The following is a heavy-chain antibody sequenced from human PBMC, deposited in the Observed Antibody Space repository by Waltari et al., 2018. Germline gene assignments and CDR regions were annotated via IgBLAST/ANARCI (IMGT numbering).Heavy chain of an antibody. CDR3: AKGSGMDV. Sequence: YYADSVKGRFTISRDNAKNTISLQMSSLSAEDTGVYYCAKGSGMDVWGQGTTVTVSS. D-gene: IGHD3-10*01. J-gene: IGHJ6*02. V-gene: IGHV3-23*01.